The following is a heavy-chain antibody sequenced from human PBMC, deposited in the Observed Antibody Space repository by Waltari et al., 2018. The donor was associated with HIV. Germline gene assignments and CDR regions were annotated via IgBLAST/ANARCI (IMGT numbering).Heavy chain of an antibody. Sequence: EVQLLESGGDLVKPGGSLRLSCPASGFTFRDYGMSWARQAPGKGLEWVSSISGRGVSTYYADSVQGRFTISRDNSKNTLYLQMSSLRVDDTAVYYCAKSAVVTTWYYFDSWGHGTLVTVSS. CDR2: ISGRGVST. D-gene: IGHD2-21*02. J-gene: IGHJ4*01. V-gene: IGHV3-23*01. CDR3: AKSAVVTTWYYFDS. CDR1: GFTFRDYG.